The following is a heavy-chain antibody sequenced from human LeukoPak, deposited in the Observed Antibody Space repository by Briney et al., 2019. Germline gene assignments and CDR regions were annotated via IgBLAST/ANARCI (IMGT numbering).Heavy chain of an antibody. CDR2: INYSGNT. CDR3: ARRGTAYCRGGNCYSDKYFDY. D-gene: IGHD2-15*01. J-gene: IGHJ4*02. Sequence: PSETLSLTCTVSGGSITSYYWSWIRQPAGKGLEWIGEINYSGNTNYNRSLKSRVTISADTSKNQFSLRLSSVTAADTAVYYCARRGTAYCRGGNCYSDKYFDYWGQGTQVTVSS. CDR1: GGSITSYY. V-gene: IGHV4-34*01.